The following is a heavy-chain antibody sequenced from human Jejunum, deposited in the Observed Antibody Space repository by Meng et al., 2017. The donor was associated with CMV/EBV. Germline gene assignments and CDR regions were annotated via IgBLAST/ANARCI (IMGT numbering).Heavy chain of an antibody. D-gene: IGHD2-2*01. J-gene: IGHJ4*02. Sequence: CSGCAMHWVRQAAGKGLEWVGRMRSKANSYATAYAAAVKGRCTISRDDSKNTAYLQMNSLKTEDTAVYYCTRQLGCSSASCRNFDYWGQGTLVTVSS. V-gene: IGHV3-73*01. CDR1: CSGCA. CDR2: MRSKANSYAT. CDR3: TRQLGCSSASCRNFDY.